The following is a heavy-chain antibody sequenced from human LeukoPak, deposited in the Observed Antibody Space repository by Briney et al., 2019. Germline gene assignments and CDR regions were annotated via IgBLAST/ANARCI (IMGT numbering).Heavy chain of an antibody. J-gene: IGHJ4*02. CDR3: ARLILWYSSGSQYYFDY. Sequence: SQTQSLTCTVSGGSISSGDYYWSWIRQPPGKGLEWIGYIYYSGSTYYNPSLKSRVTISVDTSKNQFSLKLSSVTAADTAVYYCARLILWYSSGSQYYFDYWGQGTLVTVSS. CDR1: GGSISSGDYY. D-gene: IGHD3-22*01. CDR2: IYYSGST. V-gene: IGHV4-30-4*08.